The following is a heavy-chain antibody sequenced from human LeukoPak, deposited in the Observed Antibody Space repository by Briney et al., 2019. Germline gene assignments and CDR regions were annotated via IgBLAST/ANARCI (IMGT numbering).Heavy chain of an antibody. CDR2: IFPRDSDT. CDR3: AKTTDLDGYNYYAFDI. D-gene: IGHD5-24*01. Sequence: GESLKISCKVSGFSFNNYWIAWVRQMPGKGLEWMGTIFPRDSDTRYSPSFQGQVTISADKSINTAHLQWSSLKASDTAMYYCAKTTDLDGYNYYAFDIWGQGTMVTVSS. V-gene: IGHV5-51*01. CDR1: GFSFNNYW. J-gene: IGHJ3*02.